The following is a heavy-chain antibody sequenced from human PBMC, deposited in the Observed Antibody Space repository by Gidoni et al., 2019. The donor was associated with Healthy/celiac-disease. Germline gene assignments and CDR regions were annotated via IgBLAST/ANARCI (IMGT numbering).Heavy chain of an antibody. V-gene: IGHV1-69*04. CDR1: GGTFSSYA. D-gene: IGHD3-16*01. J-gene: IGHJ4*02. CDR3: ARVGGGLDY. Sequence: QVQLVQSGAEVKKPGSSVKVSCKAFGGTFSSYAISWVRQAPGQGLEWMGRIIPSLGIANYAQKFQGRVTITADKSTSTAYMELSSLRSEDTAVYYCARVGGGLDYWGQGTLVTVSS. CDR2: IIPSLGIA.